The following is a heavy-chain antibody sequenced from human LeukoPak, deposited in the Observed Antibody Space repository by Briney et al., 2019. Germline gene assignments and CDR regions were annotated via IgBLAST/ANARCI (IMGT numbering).Heavy chain of an antibody. J-gene: IGHJ4*02. CDR1: GFTFSSYE. CDR2: ISISGSTI. Sequence: PGGSLTLSCAASGFTFSSYEMNWVRQAPGKGLEWVSYISISGSTIYYADSVKGRFTISRDNAKNSLYLQMNSLRAEDTAVYYCARGLGRGSSTLDYSRKGTMVTVSS. CDR3: ARGLGRGSSTLDY. V-gene: IGHV3-48*03. D-gene: IGHD3-16*01.